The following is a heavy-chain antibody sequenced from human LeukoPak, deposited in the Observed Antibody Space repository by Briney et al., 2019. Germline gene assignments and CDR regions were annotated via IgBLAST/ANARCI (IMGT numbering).Heavy chain of an antibody. Sequence: SETLSLTCTVSGDSINSYYWSWIRQPPGKGLEWTGYIYYSGSTNYNPSLKSRVTISVDTSKNQFSLKLSSVTAADTAVYYCARDVAFDPWGQGTLVTVSS. CDR3: ARDVAFDP. V-gene: IGHV4-59*01. J-gene: IGHJ5*02. D-gene: IGHD2-15*01. CDR1: GDSINSYY. CDR2: IYYSGST.